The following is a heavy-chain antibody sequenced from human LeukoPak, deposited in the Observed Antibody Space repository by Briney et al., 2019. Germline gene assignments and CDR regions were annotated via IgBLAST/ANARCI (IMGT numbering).Heavy chain of an antibody. CDR3: ARVTAVTGFGY. V-gene: IGHV1-8*01. CDR2: MNPNRGNT. J-gene: IGHJ4*02. Sequence: ASVKVSCKASGYTFTSYDINWGRQAPGQGLEWMGWMNPNRGNTGYAQKFQGRVTMTRNTSISTAYMELSSLRSEDTAVYYCARVTAVTGFGYWGQGTLVTVSS. CDR1: GYTFTSYD. D-gene: IGHD4-17*01.